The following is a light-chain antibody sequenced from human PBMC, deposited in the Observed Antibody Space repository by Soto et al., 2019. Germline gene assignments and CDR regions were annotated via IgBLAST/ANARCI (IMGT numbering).Light chain of an antibody. CDR3: QQFGSSPLT. CDR1: QSVSSSY. V-gene: IGKV3-20*01. Sequence: TVLTQSPATLSLSPVSRATLSCRGSQSVSSSYLAWYQQKPGQAPRLLIYGASSRATGIPDRFSGSGSGADFTLTISRLEPEDFAVYYCQQFGSSPLTFGGGTKVDI. J-gene: IGKJ4*01. CDR2: GAS.